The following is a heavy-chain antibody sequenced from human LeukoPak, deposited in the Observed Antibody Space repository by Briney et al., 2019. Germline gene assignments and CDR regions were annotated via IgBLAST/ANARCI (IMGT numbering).Heavy chain of an antibody. V-gene: IGHV4-34*01. Sequence: SETLSLTCAVYGGSFSGYYWSWIRQPPGKGLEWIGEINHSGSTNYNPSLKGRVTISVDTSKNQFSLKLSSVTAADTAVYYCARGRGWFGESTFDPWGQGTLVTVSS. CDR2: INHSGST. J-gene: IGHJ5*02. D-gene: IGHD3-10*01. CDR3: ARGRGWFGESTFDP. CDR1: GGSFSGYY.